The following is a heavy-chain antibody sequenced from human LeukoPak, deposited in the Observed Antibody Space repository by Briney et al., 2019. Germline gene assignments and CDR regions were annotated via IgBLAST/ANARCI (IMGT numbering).Heavy chain of an antibody. CDR1: GFTFSSYW. CDR2: IDLEGSQR. J-gene: IGHJ4*02. CDR3: ARDVDYANPRHDY. D-gene: IGHD4/OR15-4a*01. V-gene: IGHV3-7*01. Sequence: GGTLRLSCAVSGFTFSSYWMSWVRQAPGKGLEWVANIDLEGSQRFYVDSLKGRFTISRDNANNLVYLQMNSLRAEDTAVYYCARDVDYANPRHDYWGQGTLVTVSS.